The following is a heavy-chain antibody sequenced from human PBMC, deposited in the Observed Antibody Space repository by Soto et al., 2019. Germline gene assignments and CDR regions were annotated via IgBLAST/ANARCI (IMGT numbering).Heavy chain of an antibody. J-gene: IGHJ6*02. CDR2: IIPIFGTA. D-gene: IGHD3-10*01. CDR1: GGTFSSYA. CDR3: ARGDGSGSYYPNRQWSFGKPTDYYYYGMDV. V-gene: IGHV1-69*13. Sequence: ASVKVSCKASGGTFSSYAISWVRQAPGQGLEWMGGIIPIFGTANYAQKFQGRVTITADESTSTAYMELSSLRSEDTAVYYWARGDGSGSYYPNRQWSFGKPTDYYYYGMDVWGQGTTVTVSS.